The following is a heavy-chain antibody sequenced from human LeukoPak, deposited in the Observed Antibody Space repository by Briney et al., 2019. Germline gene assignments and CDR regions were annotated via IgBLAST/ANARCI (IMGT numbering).Heavy chain of an antibody. J-gene: IGHJ4*02. CDR3: ARVSSDWFYFHS. D-gene: IGHD3-9*01. CDR1: GYFISSGNY. V-gene: IGHV4-38-2*01. Sequence: SETLSLTSAVSGYFISSGNYWGWIRQPPGKGLEWIGRIYHSGSTYYNPSLKTRVTISVDTSKSQFSLKLNSVTATDTAVYYCARVSSDWFYFHSWGQGTLVTVSS. CDR2: IYHSGST.